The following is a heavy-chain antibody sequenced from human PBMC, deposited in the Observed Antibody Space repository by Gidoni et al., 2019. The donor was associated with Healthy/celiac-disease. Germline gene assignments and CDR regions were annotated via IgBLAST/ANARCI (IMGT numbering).Heavy chain of an antibody. CDR3: ARYSAHGFDY. J-gene: IGHJ4*02. Sequence: QVQLVESGGGLVKPGGSLRLSCAASGFSFSDYYMNWIRQAPGKGLDWVSYISSSGNYTNYAYFVKGRFTLSRDNAKNSVYLQMNSLRAEDTAVYYCARYSAHGFDYWGQGTLVTVSS. V-gene: IGHV3-11*05. CDR2: ISSSGNYT. CDR1: GFSFSDYY. D-gene: IGHD2-21*01.